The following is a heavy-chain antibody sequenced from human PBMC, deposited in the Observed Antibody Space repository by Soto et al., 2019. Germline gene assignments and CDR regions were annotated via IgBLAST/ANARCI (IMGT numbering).Heavy chain of an antibody. Sequence: EVQPVESGGGLVQPGGSLRLSCLDSGFTFSTSWMTWVRQVPGKGLEWVANINQDGSEKYYVDSVKGRFTISRDNTKNSLYFQMNSVRAEDTAVYYCARDVADFRGQGTLVTVSS. CDR2: INQDGSEK. J-gene: IGHJ4*02. V-gene: IGHV3-7*01. D-gene: IGHD3-3*01. CDR3: ARDVADF. CDR1: GFTFSTSW.